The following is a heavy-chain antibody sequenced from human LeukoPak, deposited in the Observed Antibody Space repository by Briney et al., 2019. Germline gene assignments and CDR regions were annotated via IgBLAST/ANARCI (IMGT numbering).Heavy chain of an antibody. D-gene: IGHD3-3*01. CDR3: ARDRPVLRFLEWLPRSDGMDV. Sequence: PSETLSLTCAVYGGSFSGYYWSWIRQPPGKGLEWIGEINHSGSTNYNPSLKSRVTISVDTPKNQFSLKLSSVTAADTAVYYCARDRPVLRFLEWLPRSDGMDVWGQGTTVTVSS. V-gene: IGHV4-34*01. CDR2: INHSGST. J-gene: IGHJ6*02. CDR1: GGSFSGYY.